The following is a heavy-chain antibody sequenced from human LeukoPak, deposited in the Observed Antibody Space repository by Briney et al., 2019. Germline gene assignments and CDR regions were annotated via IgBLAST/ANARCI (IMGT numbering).Heavy chain of an antibody. CDR1: GFTFSSYA. V-gene: IGHV3-23*01. CDR2: ISGSGGST. CDR3: AKGMKHVLLWFGELD. J-gene: IGHJ4*02. D-gene: IGHD3-10*01. Sequence: GGSLRLSCAASGFTFSSYAMSWVRQAPGKGLEWVSAISGSGGSTYYADSVKGRFTISRDNSKNTLYLQMNSLRAEDTAVYYCAKGMKHVLLWFGELDWGQGTLVTVSS.